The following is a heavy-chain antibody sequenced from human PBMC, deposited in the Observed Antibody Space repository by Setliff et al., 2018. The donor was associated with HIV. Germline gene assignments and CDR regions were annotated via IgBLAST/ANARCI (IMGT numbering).Heavy chain of an antibody. Sequence: ASVKVSCKSSGHTFTNYDIHWMRRATGQGLEWMGWMNPNSGVSGYALKFHDRVTMTRETSITTAYMELSSLTSEDTAVYYCARGKGVGGVIITGGLDVWGQVTTVTVSS. D-gene: IGHD3-10*01. J-gene: IGHJ6*02. V-gene: IGHV1-8*01. CDR1: GHTFTNYD. CDR2: MNPNSGVS. CDR3: ARGKGVGGVIITGGLDV.